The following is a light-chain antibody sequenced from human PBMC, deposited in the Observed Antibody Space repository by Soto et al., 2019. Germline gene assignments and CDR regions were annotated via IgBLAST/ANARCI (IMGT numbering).Light chain of an antibody. J-gene: IGLJ2*01. CDR1: SSDVGSYNL. CDR2: EVF. Sequence: QSVLTQPASVSGSPGXXXXXXXTGPSSDVGSYNLVSWYQQYPGKAPQLIIFEVFKRPSGVSHRFSGSKSGNTASLTISGLQAEDEANYYCCSYAGRATYVFGGGTKVTVL. V-gene: IGLV2-23*02. CDR3: CSYAGRATYV.